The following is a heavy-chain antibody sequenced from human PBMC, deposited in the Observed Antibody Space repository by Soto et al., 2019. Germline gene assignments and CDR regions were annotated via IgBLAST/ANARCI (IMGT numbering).Heavy chain of an antibody. CDR1: GGSISSSSYY. V-gene: IGHV4-39*01. J-gene: IGHJ6*03. Sequence: SETLSLTCTVSGGSISSSSYYWGWIRQPPGKGLEWIGSIYYSGSTYYNPSLKSRVTISVDTSKNQFSLKLSSVTAADTAVYYCARRHGSGSYYYYYYYMDVWGKGTTVTVSS. CDR3: ARRHGSGSYYYYYYYMDV. D-gene: IGHD3-10*01. CDR2: IYYSGST.